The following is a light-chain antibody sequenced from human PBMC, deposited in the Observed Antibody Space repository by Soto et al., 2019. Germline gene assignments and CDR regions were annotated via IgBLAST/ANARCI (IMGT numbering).Light chain of an antibody. CDR3: CSYAGSYSLYV. CDR2: DVN. J-gene: IGLJ1*01. CDR1: TSDVGGYNY. Sequence: QSALTQPRSVSGSPGQAVTISCTGTTSDVGGYNYVSWYQQYPGKAPKIMIYDVNHRPSGIPDRFSGSKSGNTAYLTISGLQAEDEADYYCCSYAGSYSLYVFGGGTKLTVL. V-gene: IGLV2-11*01.